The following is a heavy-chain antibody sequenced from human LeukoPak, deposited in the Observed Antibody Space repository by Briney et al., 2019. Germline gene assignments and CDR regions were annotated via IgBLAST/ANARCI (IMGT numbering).Heavy chain of an antibody. D-gene: IGHD4-23*01. CDR1: GGSISSYY. CDR2: IYYSGST. J-gene: IGHJ3*02. V-gene: IGHV4-59*01. Sequence: SETLSLTCTVSGGSISSYYWSWIRQPPGKGLEWIGYIYYSGSTNYNPSLKSRATISLDTSKNQFSLKLSSVSAADTAVYYCARDEGNFSSTTYAFNIWGQGTMVTVSS. CDR3: ARDEGNFSSTTYAFNI.